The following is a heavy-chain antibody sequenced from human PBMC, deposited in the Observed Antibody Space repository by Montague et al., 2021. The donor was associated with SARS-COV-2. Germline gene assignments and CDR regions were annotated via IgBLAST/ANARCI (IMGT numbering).Heavy chain of an antibody. CDR2: INHSGYT. V-gene: IGHV4-34*01. Sequence: SETLSLTCAVYGASSSNYYWSWIRQSPGKGLEWVGEINHSGYTDYNPSPESRLTISLDSSKKQFSLKMTSVTAADTAIYYCASAPRYSFGFWAYWGQGTLVSVSS. CDR1: GASSSNYY. CDR3: ASAPRYSFGFWAY. D-gene: IGHD5-12*01. J-gene: IGHJ4*02.